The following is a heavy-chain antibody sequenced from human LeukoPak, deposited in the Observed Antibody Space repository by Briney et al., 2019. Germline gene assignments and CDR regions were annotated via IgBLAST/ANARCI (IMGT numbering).Heavy chain of an antibody. Sequence: SVKVSCKAFGFTFTSSAVQWGPQARGQRLEWIGWIVVGSGNTNYAQKFQERVTITRDMSTSTAYMELSSLRSEDTAVYYCAADRLFDGDFNCGADCYSGYWGQGTLVTVSS. CDR2: IVVGSGNT. CDR3: AADRLFDGDFNCGADCYSGY. D-gene: IGHD2-21*02. J-gene: IGHJ4*02. CDR1: GFTFTSSA. V-gene: IGHV1-58*01.